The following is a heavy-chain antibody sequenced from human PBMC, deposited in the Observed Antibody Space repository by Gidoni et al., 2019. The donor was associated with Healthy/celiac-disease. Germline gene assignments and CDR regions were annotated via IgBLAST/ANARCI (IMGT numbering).Heavy chain of an antibody. CDR1: GFTFSSYA. CDR2: ISYDGSNK. Sequence: QVQLVESGGGVVQPGRSLRLSCAASGFTFSSYAMHWVRQAPGKGLEWVAVISYDGSNKYNADSVKGRFTISRDNSKNTLYLQMNSLRAEDTAVYYCARDWDTVFDYWGQGTLVTVSS. V-gene: IGHV3-30-3*01. CDR3: ARDWDTVFDY. J-gene: IGHJ4*02. D-gene: IGHD4-17*01.